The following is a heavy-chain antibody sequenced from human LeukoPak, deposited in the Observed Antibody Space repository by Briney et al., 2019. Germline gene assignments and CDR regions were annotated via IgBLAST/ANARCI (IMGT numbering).Heavy chain of an antibody. D-gene: IGHD3-3*01. Sequence: SVKVSCKASGGTFSSYAISWVRQAPGQGLEWMGGIIPIFGTANYAQKFQGRVTSTADESTSTAYLGLSSLRSEDTAVYYCARDRNDFWSGSRFDYWGQGTLVTVSS. V-gene: IGHV1-69*13. CDR3: ARDRNDFWSGSRFDY. CDR2: IIPIFGTA. J-gene: IGHJ4*02. CDR1: GGTFSSYA.